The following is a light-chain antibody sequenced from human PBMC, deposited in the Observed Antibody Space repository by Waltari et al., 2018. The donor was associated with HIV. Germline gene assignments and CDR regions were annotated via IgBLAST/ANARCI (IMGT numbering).Light chain of an antibody. CDR2: DAS. J-gene: IGKJ4*01. CDR3: QQRSNWPLT. V-gene: IGKV3-11*01. Sequence: IVLTQSPTTLSLSPRERATLSCMASQSVSRYLAWYQQKPGQAPRLLIYDASNRATGIPARFSGSGSGTDFTLTNSSLEPEDFAVYYCQQRSNWPLTFGGGTKVEIK. CDR1: QSVSRY.